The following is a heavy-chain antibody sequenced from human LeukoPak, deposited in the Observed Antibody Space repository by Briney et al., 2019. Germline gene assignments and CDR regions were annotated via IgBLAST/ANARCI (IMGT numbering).Heavy chain of an antibody. J-gene: IGHJ4*02. CDR3: ARTLLRYFDWSGGDY. D-gene: IGHD3-9*01. V-gene: IGHV1-18*04. Sequence: ASVKVSCKASGYTFTSYGISWVRQAPGQGLEWMGWISAYNGNTNYAQKLQGRVTMTTDTSTSTAYMELRSLRSDDTAVYYCARTLLRYFDWSGGDYWGQGTLVTVSS. CDR2: ISAYNGNT. CDR1: GYTFTSYG.